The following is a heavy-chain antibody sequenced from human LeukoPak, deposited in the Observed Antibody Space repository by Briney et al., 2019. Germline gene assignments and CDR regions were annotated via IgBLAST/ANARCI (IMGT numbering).Heavy chain of an antibody. CDR3: VQEARRDGYKLAPVAEH. CDR1: GFTFNIYA. D-gene: IGHD5-24*01. J-gene: IGHJ1*01. CDR2: ISETSRKT. Sequence: GGSLRLSCAASGFTFNIYAMSWVRQAPEKGLEWVSAISETSRKTYYADPVKGRFTISRDNSKNTLYLQMNDLRDEGTAVYYCVQEARRDGYKLAPVAEHWGQGTLVTVSS. V-gene: IGHV3-23*01.